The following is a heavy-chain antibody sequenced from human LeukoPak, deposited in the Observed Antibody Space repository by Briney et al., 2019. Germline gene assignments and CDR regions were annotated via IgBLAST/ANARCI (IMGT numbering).Heavy chain of an antibody. J-gene: IGHJ4*02. V-gene: IGHV3-7*03. CDR3: AKAGTYYYDSTFEDY. CDR1: GFTFNKSW. CDR2: IKEDGTQK. Sequence: QAGGSLRLSCAASGFTFNKSWMSWVRQAPGKGPEWVANIKEDGTQKYYVDSVRGRFTISRDNAENSLYLQMNSLRAEDTAVYYCAKAGTYYYDSTFEDYWGQGTLVTVSS. D-gene: IGHD3-22*01.